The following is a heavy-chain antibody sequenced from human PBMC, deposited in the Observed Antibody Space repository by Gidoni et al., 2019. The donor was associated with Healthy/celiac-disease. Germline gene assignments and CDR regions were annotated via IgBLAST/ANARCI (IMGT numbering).Heavy chain of an antibody. CDR3: ARRIYTWMVRGRFDY. J-gene: IGHJ4*02. V-gene: IGHV4-34*01. CDR1: GGSFSGYY. CDR2: INHSGST. Sequence: QVQLQQWGAGLLKPSETLSLTCAVYGGSFSGYYWSWIRQPPGKGLEWIGEINHSGSTNYNPSLKSRVTISVDTSKNQFSLKLSSVTAADTAVYYCARRIYTWMVRGRFDYWGQGTLVTVSS. D-gene: IGHD3-10*01.